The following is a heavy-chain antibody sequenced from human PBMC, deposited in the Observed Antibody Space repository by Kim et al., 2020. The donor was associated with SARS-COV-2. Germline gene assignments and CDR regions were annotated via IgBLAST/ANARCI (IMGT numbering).Heavy chain of an antibody. CDR3: AKVYVYGLPHYFDH. CDR1: GFTFSSSE. D-gene: IGHD3-10*01. Sequence: GGSLRLSCVASGFTFSSSEMMWVRQAPGKGLEWVSSISRTATTIHYAESVRGRFTISRDNTEQSLYLHMDSLRVEDTAVYFCAKVYVYGLPHYFDHWSQGSLVTVSS. V-gene: IGHV3-48*03. CDR2: ISRTATTI. J-gene: IGHJ4*02.